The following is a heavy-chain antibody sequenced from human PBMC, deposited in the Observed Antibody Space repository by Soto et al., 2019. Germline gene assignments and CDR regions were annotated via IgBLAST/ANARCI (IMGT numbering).Heavy chain of an antibody. J-gene: IGHJ5*02. D-gene: IGHD3-10*01. CDR1: GGTFSSYA. V-gene: IGHV1-69*01. Sequence: QVQLVQSGAEVKKPGSSVKVSCKASGGTFSSYAISWVRQAPGQGLEWMGGIIPIVGTANYAQKLQGRVTIAAEESTSTAYMARSILRSEETAVYYCAIPVWFGEFLTWFDPWGQGTLVTVSS. CDR2: IIPIVGTA. CDR3: AIPVWFGEFLTWFDP.